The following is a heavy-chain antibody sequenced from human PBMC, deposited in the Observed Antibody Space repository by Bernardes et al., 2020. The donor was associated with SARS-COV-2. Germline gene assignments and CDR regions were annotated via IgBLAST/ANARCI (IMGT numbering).Heavy chain of an antibody. CDR2: IYYSGST. CDR1: GGSISSYY. CDR3: ARGQAYYYGSGSYYGPHWFDP. J-gene: IGHJ5*02. V-gene: IGHV4-59*01. D-gene: IGHD3-10*01. Sequence: WETLSLTCTVSGGSISSYYWSWIRQPPGKGLEWIGYIYYSGSTNYNPSLKSRVTISVDTSKNQFSLKLSSVTAADTAVYYCARGQAYYYGSGSYYGPHWFDPWGQGTLVTVSS.